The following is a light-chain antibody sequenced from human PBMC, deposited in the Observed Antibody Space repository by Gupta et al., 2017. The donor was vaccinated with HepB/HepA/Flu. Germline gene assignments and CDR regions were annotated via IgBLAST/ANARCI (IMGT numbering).Light chain of an antibody. J-gene: IGKJ2*01. CDR3: QQKET. CDR1: QSVSGTS. Sequence: VLTQSPDTLSLSPGERATLSCRASQSVSGTSLTWYQQKPGQAPRLLLYGASSRPAGIPDRFTGSGSGTDFTLTISRLEPEDFAVFYWQQKETFGQGTKLEI. V-gene: IGKV3-20*01. CDR2: GAS.